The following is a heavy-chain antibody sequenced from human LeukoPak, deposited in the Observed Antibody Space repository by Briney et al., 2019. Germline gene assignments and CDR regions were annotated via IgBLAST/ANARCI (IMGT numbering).Heavy chain of an antibody. CDR3: ARRTAAEDYYYYMDV. Sequence: GESLKISCKGSGYSFTSYWIGWVRQMPGKGLEWMGIIYPGDSDTRYSPSFQGQVTISADKSISTAYLQWSSLKASDTAVYYCARRTAAEDYYYYMDVWGKGTTVTVSS. V-gene: IGHV5-51*01. J-gene: IGHJ6*03. CDR1: GYSFTSYW. CDR2: IYPGDSDT. D-gene: IGHD6-13*01.